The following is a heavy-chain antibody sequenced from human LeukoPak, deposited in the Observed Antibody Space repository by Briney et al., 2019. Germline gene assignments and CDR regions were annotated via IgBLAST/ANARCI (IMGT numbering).Heavy chain of an antibody. Sequence: ASVKVSCKASGYTFTSYGISWVRQAPGQGLEWMGWISAYNGNTNYALKLQGRVTMTTDTSTSTAYMELRSLRSDDTTVYYCARAYYGGNYVGIDYWGQGTLVTVSS. J-gene: IGHJ4*02. CDR2: ISAYNGNT. CDR1: GYTFTSYG. CDR3: ARAYYGGNYVGIDY. D-gene: IGHD4-23*01. V-gene: IGHV1-18*01.